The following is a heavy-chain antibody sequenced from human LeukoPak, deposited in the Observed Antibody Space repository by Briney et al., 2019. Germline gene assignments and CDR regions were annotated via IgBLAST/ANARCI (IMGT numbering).Heavy chain of an antibody. CDR1: GYTFTDYG. V-gene: IGHV1-18*01. J-gene: IGHJ4*02. Sequence: ASVKVSCKASGYTFTDYGITWVRQAPGQGLEWMGLIGAYNGNTNYAQKLQGRVTMTTDTSTSTAYMELRSLRSDDTAVYYCARTAAGDYWGQGTLVTVSS. CDR2: IGAYNGNT. CDR3: ARTAAGDY. D-gene: IGHD6-13*01.